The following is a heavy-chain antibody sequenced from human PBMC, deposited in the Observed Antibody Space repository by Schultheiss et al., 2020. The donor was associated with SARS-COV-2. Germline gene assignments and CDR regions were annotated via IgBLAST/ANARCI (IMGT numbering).Heavy chain of an antibody. Sequence: ASVKVSCKASGGTFTGYSMHWVRQAPGQGLEWMGRINPNSGNTNYAQKFQDRVTITRDMSTSTAYMELTSLTSEDTAIYYCATDTLQSGDWGQGTLVTVSS. CDR1: GGTFTGYS. CDR3: ATDTLQSGD. V-gene: IGHV1-2*06. J-gene: IGHJ4*02. CDR2: INPNSGNT. D-gene: IGHD5-24*01.